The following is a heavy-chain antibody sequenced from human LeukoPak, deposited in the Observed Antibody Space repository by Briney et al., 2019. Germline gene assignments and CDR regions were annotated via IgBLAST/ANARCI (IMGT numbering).Heavy chain of an antibody. V-gene: IGHV4-59*08. Sequence: SETLSLTCTVSGGSISGDYWSWIRQSPGKGLEWIGYIYYTGSTNYNPSLKSRITISVDMSKNQFSLNLRSVTAADTAVYYCARLEGGYSFDYWGQGTLVTVSS. CDR3: ARLEGGYSFDY. CDR1: GGSISGDY. D-gene: IGHD5-18*01. J-gene: IGHJ4*02. CDR2: IYYTGST.